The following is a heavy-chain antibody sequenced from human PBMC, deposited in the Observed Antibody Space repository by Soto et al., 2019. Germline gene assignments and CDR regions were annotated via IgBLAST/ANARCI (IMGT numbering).Heavy chain of an antibody. Sequence: SETLSLTCTVSGGSISSGDYYWSWIRQPPGKGLEWIGYIYYSGSTYYNPSLKSRVTISVDTSKNQFSLKLSSVTAADTAVYYCATYCISTSCGPYYFDYWGQGTLVTVSS. V-gene: IGHV4-30-4*01. CDR1: GGSISSGDYY. J-gene: IGHJ4*02. CDR3: ATYCISTSCGPYYFDY. CDR2: IYYSGST. D-gene: IGHD2-2*01.